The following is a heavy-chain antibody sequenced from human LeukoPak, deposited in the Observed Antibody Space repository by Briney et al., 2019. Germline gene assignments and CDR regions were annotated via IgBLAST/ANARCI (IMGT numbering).Heavy chain of an antibody. Sequence: GESLKISCKGSGYSFTSYWIGWVRQMPGKGLEWMGIIYPGDSDTRHSPSFQGQVTVSADKSISTAYLQWSSLKASDTAMYYCARQQLAPGFDPWGQGTLVTVSS. CDR3: ARQQLAPGFDP. J-gene: IGHJ5*02. D-gene: IGHD6-6*01. CDR1: GYSFTSYW. V-gene: IGHV5-51*01. CDR2: IYPGDSDT.